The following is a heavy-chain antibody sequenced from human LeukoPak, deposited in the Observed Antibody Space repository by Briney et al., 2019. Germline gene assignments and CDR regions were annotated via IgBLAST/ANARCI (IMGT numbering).Heavy chain of an antibody. J-gene: IGHJ5*02. CDR1: GFTFSSFS. Sequence: GGSLRLSCAASGFTFSSFSMNWVRQAPGKGLEWVSYISGSSATIYYVDSVKGRFTVSRDNAKNSLYLQMNSLRAEDTAVYYCAREPAAAGKNWFDPWGQGTLVTVSS. CDR2: ISGSSATI. D-gene: IGHD6-25*01. V-gene: IGHV3-48*04. CDR3: AREPAAAGKNWFDP.